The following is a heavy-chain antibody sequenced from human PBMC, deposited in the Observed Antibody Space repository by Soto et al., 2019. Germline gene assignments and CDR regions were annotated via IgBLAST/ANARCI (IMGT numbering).Heavy chain of an antibody. CDR2: ISYDGSNK. CDR3: AKDFVWGSYGYDAFDI. J-gene: IGHJ3*02. Sequence: GSLRLSCAASGFTFSSYGMHWVRQAPGKGLEWVAVISYDGSNKYYADSVKGRFTISRDNSKNTLYLQMNSLRAEDTAVYYCAKDFVWGSYGYDAFDIWGQGTMVTVSS. D-gene: IGHD5-18*01. CDR1: GFTFSSYG. V-gene: IGHV3-30*18.